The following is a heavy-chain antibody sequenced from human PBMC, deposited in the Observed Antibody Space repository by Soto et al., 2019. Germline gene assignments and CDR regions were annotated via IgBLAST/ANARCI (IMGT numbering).Heavy chain of an antibody. D-gene: IGHD5-12*01. Sequence: QVQLVQSGAEVKKPGSSVKVSCKASGGTFSSSAISWVRQAPGQGLEWMGGIIPIFGTANYAQKFQGRVTITADESTSTDYMALSSLRSEDTAVYYCASLLRGYSGTGDYWGQGTLVTVSS. J-gene: IGHJ4*02. CDR3: ASLLRGYSGTGDY. V-gene: IGHV1-69*12. CDR2: IIPIFGTA. CDR1: GGTFSSSA.